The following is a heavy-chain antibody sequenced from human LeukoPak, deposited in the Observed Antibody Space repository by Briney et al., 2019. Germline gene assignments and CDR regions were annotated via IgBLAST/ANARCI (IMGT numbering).Heavy chain of an antibody. CDR3: ARQPRYDFWSGHSWSYNCFVP. CDR2: IYYSGST. D-gene: IGHD3-3*01. J-gene: IGHJ5*02. V-gene: IGHV4-39*01. Sequence: SETLSLTCTVSGGSISSSSYYWGWIRQPPGKGLEWIGSIYYSGSTYYNPSLKSRVTISVDTSKNQFSLKLSSVTAADTAVYYCARQPRYDFWSGHSWSYNCFVPWGQGTLVTLSS. CDR1: GGSISSSSYY.